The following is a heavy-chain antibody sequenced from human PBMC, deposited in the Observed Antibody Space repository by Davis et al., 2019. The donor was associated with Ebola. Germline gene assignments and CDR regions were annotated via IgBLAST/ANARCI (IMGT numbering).Heavy chain of an antibody. D-gene: IGHD1-26*01. CDR3: ARSGSGTYYGAY. J-gene: IGHJ4*02. CDR1: GYTFTSYD. Sequence: SVKVSCKASGYTFTSYDINWVRQAPGQGLEWMGRIIPILGIANYAQKFQGRVTITADKSTSTAYMELSSLRFEDTAVYYCARSGSGTYYGAYWGQGTLVTVSS. V-gene: IGHV1-69*04. CDR2: IIPILGIA.